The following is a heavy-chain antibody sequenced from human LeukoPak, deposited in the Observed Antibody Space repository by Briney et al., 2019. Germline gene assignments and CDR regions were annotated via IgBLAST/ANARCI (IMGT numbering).Heavy chain of an antibody. Sequence: GGSLRLSCAASGFTFSNAWMSWVRQAPGKGLEWVGRIKSKTDGGTTDYAAPVKGRFTISRDDSKNTLYLQMNSLKTEDTAVYYCTTSVVVAPAARGDTNAFDIWGQGTMVTVSS. CDR1: GFTFSNAW. CDR2: IKSKTDGGTT. CDR3: TTSVVVAPAARGDTNAFDI. J-gene: IGHJ3*02. V-gene: IGHV3-15*01. D-gene: IGHD2-2*01.